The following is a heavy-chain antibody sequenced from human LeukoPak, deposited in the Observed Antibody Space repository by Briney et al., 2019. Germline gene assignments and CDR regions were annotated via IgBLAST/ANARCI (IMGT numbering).Heavy chain of an antibody. CDR1: GGSISSYY. D-gene: IGHD3-22*01. CDR2: IYYSGST. J-gene: IGHJ4*02. CDR3: ARVYYYDSSGYSTPYYFDY. V-gene: IGHV4-59*01. Sequence: SETLSLTCTVSGGSISSYYWSWIRQPPGKGLKWIGYIYYSGSTNYNPSLKSRVTISVDTSKNQFSLKLSSVTAADTAVYYCARVYYYDSSGYSTPYYFDYWGQGTLVTVSS.